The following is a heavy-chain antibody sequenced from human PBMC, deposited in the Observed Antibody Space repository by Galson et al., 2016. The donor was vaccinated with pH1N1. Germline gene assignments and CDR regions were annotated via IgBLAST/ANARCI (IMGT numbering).Heavy chain of an antibody. J-gene: IGHJ4*02. V-gene: IGHV4-39*01. CDR1: GGSISSNHN. CDR2: VHYTGAA. CDR3: ARPLFSSYGLAGNI. D-gene: IGHD3-16*01. Sequence: SETLSLTCTVSGGSISSNHNWGWIRQPPGKGLEWVGSVHYTGAAYYNPSLRSRVTISLDTSKNQFYLKMTSVTAADTAVYYCARPLFSSYGLAGNIWGRGIPVAVSS.